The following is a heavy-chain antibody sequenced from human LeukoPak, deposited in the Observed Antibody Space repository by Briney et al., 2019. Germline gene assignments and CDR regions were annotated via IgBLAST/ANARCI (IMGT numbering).Heavy chain of an antibody. CDR3: ARGRYSYADAFDI. CDR2: INTKTGNP. Sequence: ASVKVSCKASGYTFSNYVINWVRQAPGQGPEWMGWINTKTGNPTYAQGFTGRFVFSLDTSVSTAYLQISSLKAEDTAVYYCARGRYSYADAFDIWGQGTMVTVSS. V-gene: IGHV7-4-1*02. CDR1: GYTFSNYV. D-gene: IGHD5-18*01. J-gene: IGHJ3*02.